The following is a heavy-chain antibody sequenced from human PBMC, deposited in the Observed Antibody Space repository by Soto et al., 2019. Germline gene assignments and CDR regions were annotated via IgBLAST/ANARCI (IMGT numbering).Heavy chain of an antibody. CDR2: VKSKKDGGTT. D-gene: IGHD3-22*01. J-gene: IGHJ4*01. CDR1: GFTFSNAW. V-gene: IGHV3-15*07. Sequence: GGSLRLSCAASGFTFSNAWINWVRQAPGKGLEWVGRVKSKKDGGTTDFAAPVKGRFAISRDDSKNMVYLEINSLQTEDSAIYYCTTDSYITSIIVRFDYWGHGTLVTVSS. CDR3: TTDSYITSIIVRFDY.